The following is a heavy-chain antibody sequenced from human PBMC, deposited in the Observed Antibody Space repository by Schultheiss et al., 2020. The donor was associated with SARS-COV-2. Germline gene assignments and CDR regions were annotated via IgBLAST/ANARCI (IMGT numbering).Heavy chain of an antibody. Sequence: GGSLRLSCAASGFTFSSYGMHWVRQAPGKGLEWVSAISGSGGSTYYADSVKGRFTISRDNAKNSLYLQMNSLRAEDTAVYYCARGALIVVVPAAITSMDVWGKGTTVTVSS. CDR1: GFTFSSYG. J-gene: IGHJ6*03. D-gene: IGHD2-2*01. V-gene: IGHV3-23*01. CDR2: ISGSGGST. CDR3: ARGALIVVVPAAITSMDV.